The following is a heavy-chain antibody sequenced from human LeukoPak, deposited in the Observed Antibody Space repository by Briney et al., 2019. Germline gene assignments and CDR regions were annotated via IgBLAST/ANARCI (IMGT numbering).Heavy chain of an antibody. CDR2: ISGSGGST. J-gene: IGHJ4*02. Sequence: GGTLRLSCAASGFTFSSYGMSWVRQAPGKGLEWVSAISGSGGSTYYADSVKGRFTISRDNSKNSLYLQMNSLRAEDTAVYYCARDLSSGYYSGLIFDYWGQGTLVTVSS. CDR1: GFTFSSYG. V-gene: IGHV3-23*01. CDR3: ARDLSSGYYSGLIFDY. D-gene: IGHD3-22*01.